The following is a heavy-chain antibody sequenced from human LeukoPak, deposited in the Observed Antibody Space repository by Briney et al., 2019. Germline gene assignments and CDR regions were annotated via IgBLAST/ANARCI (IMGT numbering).Heavy chain of an antibody. Sequence: GGSLRLSCAASGFTFSSYSMNWVRQAPGKGLEWVSSISSSSIYIYYADSVKGRFTISRDNAKNSLYLQMNSLRAEDTAVYYCARGDGGSYYPLYYYYYMDVWGKGTTVTVSS. CDR2: ISSSSIYI. J-gene: IGHJ6*03. CDR3: ARGDGGSYYPLYYYYYMDV. CDR1: GFTFSSYS. V-gene: IGHV3-21*01. D-gene: IGHD1-26*01.